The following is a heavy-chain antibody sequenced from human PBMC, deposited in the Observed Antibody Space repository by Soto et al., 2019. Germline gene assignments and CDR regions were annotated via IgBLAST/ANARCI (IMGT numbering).Heavy chain of an antibody. CDR3: ARGSDKRGMDV. Sequence: SETLSLTCAVYGGSFSGYYWSWIRQPPGKGLEWIGEINHSGSTNYNPSLKSRVTISVDTSKNQFSLKLSSVTAADTAVYYCARGSDKRGMDVWGQGTTVTVSS. V-gene: IGHV4-34*01. D-gene: IGHD6-25*01. CDR2: INHSGST. CDR1: GGSFSGYY. J-gene: IGHJ6*02.